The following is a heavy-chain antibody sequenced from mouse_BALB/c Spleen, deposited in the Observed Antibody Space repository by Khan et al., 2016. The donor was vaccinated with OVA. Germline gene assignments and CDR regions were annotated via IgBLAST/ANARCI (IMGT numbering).Heavy chain of an antibody. Sequence: DLVKPGASVKLSCKASGYTFTSYWINWIKQRPGQGLEWIGRISPGNGTPYYNEMFKGKATLTVDTSSSTAYIQLSSLSSEDSAVYFCARENYYGSSHDAMDYWGQGTSVTVPS. CDR3: ARENYYGSSHDAMDY. D-gene: IGHD1-1*01. J-gene: IGHJ4*01. CDR1: GYTFTSYW. V-gene: IGHV1S41*01. CDR2: ISPGNGTP.